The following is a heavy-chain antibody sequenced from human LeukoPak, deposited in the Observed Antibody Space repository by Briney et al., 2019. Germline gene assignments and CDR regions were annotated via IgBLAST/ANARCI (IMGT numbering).Heavy chain of an antibody. Sequence: ASVKVSCKASGYTFTSYGISWVRQAPGQGLEWMGWINAGNGNTKYSQKFQGRVTITRDTSASTAYMELSSLRSEDTAVYYCARAPYCTNGVCYRTGMDVWGQGTTVTVSS. CDR2: INAGNGNT. D-gene: IGHD2-8*01. CDR3: ARAPYCTNGVCYRTGMDV. CDR1: GYTFTSYG. V-gene: IGHV1-3*01. J-gene: IGHJ6*02.